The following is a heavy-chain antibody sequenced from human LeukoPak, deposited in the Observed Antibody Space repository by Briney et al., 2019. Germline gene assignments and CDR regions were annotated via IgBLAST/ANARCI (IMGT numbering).Heavy chain of an antibody. V-gene: IGHV3-21*04. Sequence: GGSLRLSCAASGFTFSSYSMNWVRQAPGKGLEWVSSISSSSSYIYYADSVKGRFTISRDNAKNSLYLQMNSLRAEDTAVYYCAKDPRDSSGYYTHYFDYWGQGTLVTVSS. CDR1: GFTFSSYS. CDR2: ISSSSSYI. J-gene: IGHJ4*02. CDR3: AKDPRDSSGYYTHYFDY. D-gene: IGHD3-22*01.